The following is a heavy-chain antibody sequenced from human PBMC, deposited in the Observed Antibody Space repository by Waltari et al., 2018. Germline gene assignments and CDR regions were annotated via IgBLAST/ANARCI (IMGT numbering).Heavy chain of an antibody. CDR2: IRSKANSYAT. D-gene: IGHD1-1*01. Sequence: EVQLVESGGGLVQPGGSLKLSCAASGFTFSGSAMHWVRQASGKGLEWGGRIRSKANSYATAYAASVKGRFTISRDDSKNTAYLQMNSLKTEDTAVYYCTRSHSGTSYWGQGTLVTVSS. CDR3: TRSHSGTSY. V-gene: IGHV3-73*02. J-gene: IGHJ4*02. CDR1: GFTFSGSA.